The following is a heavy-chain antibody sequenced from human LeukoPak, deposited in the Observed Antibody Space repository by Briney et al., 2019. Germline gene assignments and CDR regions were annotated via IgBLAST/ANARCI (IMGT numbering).Heavy chain of an antibody. CDR2: ISGSGGST. Sequence: GGSLRLSCAASGFTFSSYAMSWVRQAPGRGLEWGSAISGSGGSTYYADSVKGRFTISRDNSKNTLYLQMNSLRAEDTAVYYCAKDLRITMVRGVINYFDYWGQGTLVTVSS. CDR1: GFTFSSYA. J-gene: IGHJ4*02. V-gene: IGHV3-23*01. D-gene: IGHD3-10*01. CDR3: AKDLRITMVRGVINYFDY.